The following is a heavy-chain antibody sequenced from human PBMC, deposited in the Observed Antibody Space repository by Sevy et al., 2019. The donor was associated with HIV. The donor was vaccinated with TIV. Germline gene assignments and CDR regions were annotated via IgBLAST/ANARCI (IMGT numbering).Heavy chain of an antibody. V-gene: IGHV3-23*01. J-gene: IGHJ6*02. CDR2: ISGSGGST. Sequence: GGSLRLSCAASGFTFSSYAMSWVRQAPGKGLEWVSDISGSGGSTYYADSVKGRFTISRDNSKNTLYLQMNSLRADDTAVYYCAKDRGSDHYYGMDVWGQGTTVTVSS. CDR1: GFTFSSYA. D-gene: IGHD3-3*01. CDR3: AKDRGSDHYYGMDV.